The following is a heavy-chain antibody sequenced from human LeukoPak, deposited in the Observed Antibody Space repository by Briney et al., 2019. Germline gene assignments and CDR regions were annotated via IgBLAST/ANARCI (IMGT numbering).Heavy chain of an antibody. J-gene: IGHJ4*02. CDR3: ARATGGGIFSLFDY. D-gene: IGHD2-8*02. V-gene: IGHV3-33*01. CDR2: IWYDGSNK. Sequence: GGSLRLSCAAYGFSFSRYGMHWVRQAPGKGLEWVAVIWYDGSNKYYADSVKGRFNISRDNSKNTLYLQMNSLRADDTAVYYCARATGGGIFSLFDYWGQGALVTVSS. CDR1: GFSFSRYG.